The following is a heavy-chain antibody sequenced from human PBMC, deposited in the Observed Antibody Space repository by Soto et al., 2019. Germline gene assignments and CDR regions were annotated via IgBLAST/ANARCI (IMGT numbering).Heavy chain of an antibody. CDR3: AKDSEYYDLFED. CDR2: ISGSGGST. J-gene: IGHJ4*02. Sequence: PGGSLRLSXAASGFTFSSYAMSWVSQAPGKGLEWVSAISGSGGSTYYADSVKGRFTISRDNSKNTLYLQMNSLRAEDTAVYYCAKDSEYYDLFEDWGQGTLVTVSS. D-gene: IGHD3-3*01. V-gene: IGHV3-23*01. CDR1: GFTFSSYA.